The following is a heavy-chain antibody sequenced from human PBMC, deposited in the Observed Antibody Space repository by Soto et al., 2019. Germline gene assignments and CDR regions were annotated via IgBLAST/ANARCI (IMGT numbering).Heavy chain of an antibody. CDR2: IWYDGSNK. J-gene: IGHJ5*02. CDR1: GFTFSSYG. CDR3: ATVGGGRTNWFDP. D-gene: IGHD3-16*01. Sequence: GGSLRLSCAASGFTFSSYGMHWVRQAPGKGLEWVAVIWYDGSNKYYADSVKGRFTISRDNSKNTLYLQMNSLRAEDTAVYYCATVGGGRTNWFDPWGQGTLVTVSS. V-gene: IGHV3-33*01.